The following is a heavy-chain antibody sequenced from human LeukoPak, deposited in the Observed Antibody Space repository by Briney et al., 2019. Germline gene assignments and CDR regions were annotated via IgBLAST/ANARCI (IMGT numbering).Heavy chain of an antibody. CDR2: IYTSGTT. Sequence: SETLSLTCTVSGGSFSTYYWSWIRQPAGKGLEWIGHIYTSGTTNYNPSLKSRVTMSIDTSKNQFSLKLSSITAADTAVYYCARDAKYYYGSRTYFFFEYWGQGTPLTVSS. V-gene: IGHV4-4*07. CDR3: ARDAKYYYGSRTYFFFEY. J-gene: IGHJ4*02. CDR1: GGSFSTYY. D-gene: IGHD3-10*01.